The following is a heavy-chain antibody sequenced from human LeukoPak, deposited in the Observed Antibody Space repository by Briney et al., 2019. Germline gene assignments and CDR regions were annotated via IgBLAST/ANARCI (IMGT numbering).Heavy chain of an antibody. D-gene: IGHD3-10*01. V-gene: IGHV4-59*01. Sequence: PSETLSLTCTVSGGSISSYFWSWIRQPPGKGLEWIGYIYYSGSTNYNPSLKSRVTISVDTSKNQFSLKSTSVTAADTAVYYCATERPSVRGVIHDAFDIWGQGTMVTVSS. CDR1: GGSISSYF. CDR2: IYYSGST. CDR3: ATERPSVRGVIHDAFDI. J-gene: IGHJ3*02.